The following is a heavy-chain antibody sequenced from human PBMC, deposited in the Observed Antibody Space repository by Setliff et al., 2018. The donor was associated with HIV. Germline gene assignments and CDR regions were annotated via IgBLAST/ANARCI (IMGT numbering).Heavy chain of an antibody. CDR3: ARGRQRYYGSGSYYHDY. J-gene: IGHJ4*02. D-gene: IGHD3-10*01. CDR2: IYYSGST. Sequence: SQTLSLTCTVSGGSISSSSYYWGWIRQPPGKGLEWIGSIYYSGSTYYNPSLKSRVTISVDTSKNQFSLKLSSVTAADTAVYYCARGRQRYYGSGSYYHDYWGQGTLVTVSS. V-gene: IGHV4-39*07. CDR1: GGSISSSSYY.